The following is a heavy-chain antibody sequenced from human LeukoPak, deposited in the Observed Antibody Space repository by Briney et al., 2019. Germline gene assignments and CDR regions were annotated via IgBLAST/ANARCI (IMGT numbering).Heavy chain of an antibody. J-gene: IGHJ4*02. CDR2: MNPNSGNT. CDR1: GYTFTSYD. CDR3: ARVSYSSGWFREEDY. D-gene: IGHD6-19*01. V-gene: IGHV1-8*01. Sequence: ASVTVSCKASGYTFTSYDINWVRQAPGQGLEWMGWMNPNSGNTGYAQKFQGRVTMTRNTSISTAYMELSSLRSEDTAVYYCARVSYSSGWFREEDYWGQGTLVTVSS.